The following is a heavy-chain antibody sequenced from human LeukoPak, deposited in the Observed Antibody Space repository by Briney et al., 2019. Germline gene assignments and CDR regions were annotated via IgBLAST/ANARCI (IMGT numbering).Heavy chain of an antibody. Sequence: GGSLRLSCAASGFTFSSYAMSWVRQAPGKGLEWVSAISGSGGSTYYADSVKGRFTISRDNSKNTLYLQMNSLRAEDTAVYYCAKACQGLRLGESDYWGQGTLVTVSS. CDR1: GFTFSSYA. CDR3: AKACQGLRLGESDY. J-gene: IGHJ4*02. V-gene: IGHV3-23*01. D-gene: IGHD3-16*01. CDR2: ISGSGGST.